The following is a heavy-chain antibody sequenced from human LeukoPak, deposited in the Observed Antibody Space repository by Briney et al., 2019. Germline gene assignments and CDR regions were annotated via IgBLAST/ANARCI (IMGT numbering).Heavy chain of an antibody. CDR1: GGSFSGYY. J-gene: IGHJ4*02. V-gene: IGHV4-34*01. CDR3: ARLAAVAGLDY. D-gene: IGHD6-19*01. Sequence: PSETLSLTCAVYGGSFSGYYWSWIRQPPGKGLEWIGEINHSGSTNYNPSLKSRVTISVDTSKNRFSLKLSSVTAADTAVCYCARLAAVAGLDYWGQGTLVTVSS. CDR2: INHSGST.